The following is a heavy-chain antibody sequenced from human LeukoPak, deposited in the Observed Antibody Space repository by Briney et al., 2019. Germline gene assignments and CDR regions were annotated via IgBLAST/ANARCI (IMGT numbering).Heavy chain of an antibody. V-gene: IGHV3-7*01. CDR3: ARVGVLLWFGELLPEYFQH. J-gene: IGHJ1*01. D-gene: IGHD3-10*01. CDR2: IKPDGSEK. Sequence: PGGSLRLSCAASGFTFSSYWMSWVRQAPGKGLEWVANIKPDGSEKYYVDSVEGRFTISRDNAKNSLYLQVNSLRAEDTAVYYCARVGVLLWFGELLPEYFQHWGQGTLVTVSS. CDR1: GFTFSSYW.